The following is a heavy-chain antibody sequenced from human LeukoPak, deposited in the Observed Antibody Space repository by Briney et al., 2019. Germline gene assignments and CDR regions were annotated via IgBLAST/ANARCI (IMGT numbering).Heavy chain of an antibody. D-gene: IGHD3-16*01. CDR1: GFTFSSYW. CDR2: IKQDGSEK. CDR3: ARVRWGGLYYFDY. J-gene: IGHJ4*02. Sequence: GGSLRLSCAASGFTFSSYWMSWVRQAPGKGLEWVANIKQDGSEKYYVDSVKRRFTMSRDNAKNSLYLQMNSLRAEDTAVYYCARVRWGGLYYFDYWGQGTLVTVSS. V-gene: IGHV3-7*01.